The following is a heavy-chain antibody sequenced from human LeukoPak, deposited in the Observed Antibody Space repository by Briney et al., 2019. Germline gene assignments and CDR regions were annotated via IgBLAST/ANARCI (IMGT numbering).Heavy chain of an antibody. J-gene: IGHJ4*02. Sequence: SVKVSCKASGGTFSSYATSWVRQAPGQGLEWMGGIIPIFGTANYAQKFQGRVTITADESTSTAYMELSSLRSEDTAVYYCASGYYYYGSGSYYPSDYWGQGTLVTVSS. D-gene: IGHD3-10*01. CDR2: IIPIFGTA. V-gene: IGHV1-69*13. CDR3: ASGYYYYGSGSYYPSDY. CDR1: GGTFSSYA.